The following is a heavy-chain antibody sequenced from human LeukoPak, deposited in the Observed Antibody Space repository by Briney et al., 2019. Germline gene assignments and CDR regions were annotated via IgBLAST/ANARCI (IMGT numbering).Heavy chain of an antibody. Sequence: SETLSLTCTVSGGSIRSYYWSWIRQPPGKGLEWIGYIHYSGSTNYNPSLKSRVTISVDTSKNQFSLKLSSVTAADTAVYYCARADYDFWSGYLFWFDPWGQGTLVTVSS. D-gene: IGHD3-3*01. CDR3: ARADYDFWSGYLFWFDP. V-gene: IGHV4-59*01. CDR2: IHYSGST. CDR1: GGSIRSYY. J-gene: IGHJ5*02.